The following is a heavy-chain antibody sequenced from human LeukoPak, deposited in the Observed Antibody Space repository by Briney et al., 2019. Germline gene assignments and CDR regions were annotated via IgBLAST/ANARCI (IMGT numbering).Heavy chain of an antibody. V-gene: IGHV3-48*01. CDR3: AREPVREMATIREAFDI. Sequence: GGSLRLSCAASGFTFSSYSMNWVRQAPGKGLEWVSYISSSSSTIYYADSVKGRFTISRDNAKNSLYLQMNSLRAEDTAVYYCAREPVREMATIREAFDIWGQGTMVTVSS. CDR1: GFTFSSYS. CDR2: ISSSSSTI. J-gene: IGHJ3*02. D-gene: IGHD5-24*01.